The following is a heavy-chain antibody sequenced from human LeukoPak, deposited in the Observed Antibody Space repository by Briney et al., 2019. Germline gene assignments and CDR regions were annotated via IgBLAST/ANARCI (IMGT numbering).Heavy chain of an antibody. Sequence: GGSLRLSCAASGFTVSNNYMSWVRQAPGKGLEWVSVIYRVGSTYYADSVKGRFTISRDNSKNTLYLQMNSPRAEDTAMYYCARGDGYNFFDCWGQGTLVTVSS. CDR3: ARGDGYNFFDC. J-gene: IGHJ4*02. CDR1: GFTVSNNY. V-gene: IGHV3-66*01. D-gene: IGHD5-24*01. CDR2: IYRVGST.